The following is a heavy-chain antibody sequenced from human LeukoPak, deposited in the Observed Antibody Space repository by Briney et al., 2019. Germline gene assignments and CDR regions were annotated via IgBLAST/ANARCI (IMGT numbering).Heavy chain of an antibody. CDR1: GFTFSSYW. J-gene: IGHJ3*01. Sequence: PGESLRLSCAAAGFTFSSYWMHWVRQAPGKGLVWVARINSDGSDTNYADSVKGRVTIYRDNARNPVYLQMNCLRAADTAVYYCARGWVPSDITLKWGQGTTVTVSS. CDR3: ARGWVPSDITLK. D-gene: IGHD3-22*01. CDR2: INSDGSDT. V-gene: IGHV3-74*01.